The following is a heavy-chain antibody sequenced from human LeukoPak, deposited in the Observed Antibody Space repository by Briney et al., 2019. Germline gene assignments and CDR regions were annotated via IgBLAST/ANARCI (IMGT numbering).Heavy chain of an antibody. J-gene: IGHJ5*02. D-gene: IGHD3-3*01. V-gene: IGHV1-69*05. CDR3: ARAAYNDFWSEYNYFGP. Sequence: SVKVSCKASGGTFSYTAISWVRQAPGQGLEWMGGIIPLFGTTNYAQKFQGRVTITKNDSTTTAYMELSSLRSDDTAMYYCARAAYNDFWSEYNYFGPWGQGSLDTVSS. CDR2: IIPLFGTT. CDR1: GGTFSYTA.